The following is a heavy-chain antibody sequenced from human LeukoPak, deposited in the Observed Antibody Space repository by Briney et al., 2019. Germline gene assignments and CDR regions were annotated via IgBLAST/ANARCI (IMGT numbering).Heavy chain of an antibody. CDR3: ARGPLWELLRY. Sequence: GASVKVSCKASGGTFSIYAISWVRQAPGQGLEWMGGIIPIFGTTNYAQKFQGRVTITADESTSTAYMELSSLISEDTAVYYCARGPLWELLRYWGQGTLVTVSS. CDR1: GGTFSIYA. V-gene: IGHV1-69*13. J-gene: IGHJ4*02. CDR2: IIPIFGTT. D-gene: IGHD1-26*01.